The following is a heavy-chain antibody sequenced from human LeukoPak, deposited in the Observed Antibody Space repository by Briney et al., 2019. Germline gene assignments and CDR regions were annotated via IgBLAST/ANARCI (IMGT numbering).Heavy chain of an antibody. V-gene: IGHV3-23*01. Sequence: GGSLRLSCAASGFTFSSYAMSWVRQAPGKGLEWVSAISGSGGSTYYADSVKGRFTISRDNSKNTLYLQMNSLRAEDTAVYYCAKSGTPGYGSSWYPNWFDPWGQGTLVTVSS. CDR1: GFTFSSYA. CDR3: AKSGTPGYGSSWYPNWFDP. D-gene: IGHD6-13*01. J-gene: IGHJ5*02. CDR2: ISGSGGST.